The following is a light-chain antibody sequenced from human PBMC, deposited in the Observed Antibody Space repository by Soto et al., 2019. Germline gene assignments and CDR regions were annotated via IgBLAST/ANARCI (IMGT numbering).Light chain of an antibody. V-gene: IGKV1-33*01. J-gene: IGKJ2*01. CDR3: QQYDNLFT. Sequence: DIQMTQSPSSLSASVGDRVTITCQASQDIIIYLNWYQRKPGKAPKLLIYDASNLETGVPSRFSGSGSGTDFTFTISSLQPEDIATYYCQQYDNLFTFGQGTKLEIK. CDR1: QDIIIY. CDR2: DAS.